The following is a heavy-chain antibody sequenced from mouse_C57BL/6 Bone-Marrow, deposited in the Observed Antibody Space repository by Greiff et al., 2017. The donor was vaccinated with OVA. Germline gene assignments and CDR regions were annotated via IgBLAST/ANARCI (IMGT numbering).Heavy chain of an antibody. CDR1: GFSLTSYG. V-gene: IGHV2-5*01. CDR2: IWRGGSI. Sequence: VKLVESGPGLVQPSPRLSITCTVSGFSLTSYGVHWVRQSPGKGLEWLGVIWRGGSIDYNAAFMSRLSITKDNSKSQVFFKMNSLQADDTAIYYCAKKGSGAMDYWGQGTSVTVSS. D-gene: IGHD1-1*01. CDR3: AKKGSGAMDY. J-gene: IGHJ4*01.